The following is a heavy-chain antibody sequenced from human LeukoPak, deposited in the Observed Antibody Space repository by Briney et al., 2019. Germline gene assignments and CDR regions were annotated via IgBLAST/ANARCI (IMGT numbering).Heavy chain of an antibody. Sequence: GGSLRLSCAASGFTVSSYWMSWVRQAPGKGLEWVAKIREDGSERHYVDSVKGRFTLSRDNAKNSLYLQMNSLRDEDTAVYYCARDLHGDCFDSWGQGALVTVSS. V-gene: IGHV3-7*01. D-gene: IGHD4-17*01. CDR1: GFTVSSYW. CDR3: ARDLHGDCFDS. J-gene: IGHJ4*02. CDR2: IREDGSER.